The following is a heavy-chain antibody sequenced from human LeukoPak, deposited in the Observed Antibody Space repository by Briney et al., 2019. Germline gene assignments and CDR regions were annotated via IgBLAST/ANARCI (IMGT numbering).Heavy chain of an antibody. CDR2: ITGSDGSS. CDR3: AKWGDYDILTGYYVPDY. Sequence: GGSLRLSCVASRFTLTNYAMSWVRQAPGKGLEWVSAITGSDGSSYYADSVKGRFTISRDNSKNTLYLQVNSLRAEDTAVYYCAKWGDYDILTGYYVPDYWGQGTLVTVSS. D-gene: IGHD3-9*01. CDR1: RFTLTNYA. V-gene: IGHV3-23*01. J-gene: IGHJ4*02.